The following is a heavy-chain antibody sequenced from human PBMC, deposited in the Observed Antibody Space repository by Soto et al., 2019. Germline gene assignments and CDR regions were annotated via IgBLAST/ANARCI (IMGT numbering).Heavy chain of an antibody. Sequence: SETLSLTCAVYGGSFSGYYWSWIRQPPGKGLEWIGEIYYTGSTNYNPSLKSRVTMSVDKSKNQFSLKLTSVTAADTAVYYCARGGDYRFDYWGQGILVTVSS. CDR2: IYYTGST. CDR1: GGSFSGYY. V-gene: IGHV4-34*01. CDR3: ARGGDYRFDY. J-gene: IGHJ4*02. D-gene: IGHD4-17*01.